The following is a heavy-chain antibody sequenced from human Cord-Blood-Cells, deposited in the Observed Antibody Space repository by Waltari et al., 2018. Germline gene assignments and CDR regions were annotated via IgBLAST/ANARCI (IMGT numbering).Heavy chain of an antibody. Sequence: QVQLVESGGGVVQPGRSLRLSCAASGFTFSSYGIPWVPPAPGKGLEWVAVIWYDGSNKYYADSVKGRFTISRDNSKNTLYLQMNSLRAEDTAVYYCARARITDYGDYYFDYWGQGTLVTVSS. CDR1: GFTFSSYG. D-gene: IGHD4-17*01. CDR2: IWYDGSNK. J-gene: IGHJ4*02. V-gene: IGHV3-33*01. CDR3: ARARITDYGDYYFDY.